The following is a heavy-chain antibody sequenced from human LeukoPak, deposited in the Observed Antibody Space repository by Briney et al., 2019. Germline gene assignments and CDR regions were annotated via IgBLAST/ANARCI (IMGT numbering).Heavy chain of an antibody. J-gene: IGHJ4*02. D-gene: IGHD3-10*01. V-gene: IGHV1-18*01. CDR1: GYTFTNYG. CDR2: ISAYNGNT. Sequence: GASVKVSCKASGYTFTNYGVSWVRQAPGQGLEWMGWISAYNGNTNYAQKLQGRVTMTTDTSTSTAYMEVRSLRSDDTAVYYCARDIGHGSGSYWFDYWGQGTLVTVSS. CDR3: ARDIGHGSGSYWFDY.